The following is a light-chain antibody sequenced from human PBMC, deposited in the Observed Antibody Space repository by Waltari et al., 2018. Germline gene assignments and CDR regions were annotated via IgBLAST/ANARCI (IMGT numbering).Light chain of an antibody. CDR2: RVS. V-gene: IGKV2-30*02. J-gene: IGKJ1*01. CDR3: MQGTHWPWT. Sequence: DVVMTQSPLSLPVTLGQPASISCRSSQSLVHSDGNTSLNWFQTRPGQSPRRLFYRVSNRDSGVPDRFSGSGSGTDFTLKISRVEAEDVGVYYCMQGTHWPWTFGQGTKVEIK. CDR1: QSLVHSDGNTS.